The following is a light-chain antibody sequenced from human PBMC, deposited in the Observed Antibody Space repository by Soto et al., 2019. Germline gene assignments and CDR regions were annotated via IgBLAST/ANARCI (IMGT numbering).Light chain of an antibody. CDR3: SSYAGSNNFV. CDR1: SSDVGYYDY. CDR2: EVT. J-gene: IGLJ1*01. V-gene: IGLV2-8*01. Sequence: QSVLTQPPSASGFPGQSVTISCTGTSSDVGYYDYVSWYQQHPGKAPKLVIYEVTKRPSGAPDRVSASKSGNTASLTVSGLRAEDEADYYCSSYAGSNNFVFGSGTKVTVL.